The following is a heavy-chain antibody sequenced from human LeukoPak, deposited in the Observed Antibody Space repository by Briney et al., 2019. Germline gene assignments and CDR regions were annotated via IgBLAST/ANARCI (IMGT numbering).Heavy chain of an antibody. D-gene: IGHD3-22*01. Sequence: GGSLRLSCAASGFTFSSYGRHWVRQAPGKGLEWVAVISYDGSNKYYADSVKGRFTISRDNSKNTLYLQMNSLRAEDTAVYYCAKSTDYYDSSGSSLVFYFDYWGQGTLVTVSS. CDR2: ISYDGSNK. CDR1: GFTFSSYG. CDR3: AKSTDYYDSSGSSLVFYFDY. V-gene: IGHV3-30*18. J-gene: IGHJ4*02.